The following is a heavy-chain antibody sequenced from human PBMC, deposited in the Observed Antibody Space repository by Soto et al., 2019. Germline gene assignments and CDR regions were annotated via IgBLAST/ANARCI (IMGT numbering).Heavy chain of an antibody. CDR1: GYTFTSYY. V-gene: IGHV1-46*03. CDR2: INPSGGST. J-gene: IGHJ4*02. Sequence: QVQLVQSGAEVKKPGASVKVSCKASGYTFTSYYMHWVRQAPGQGLEWMGIINPSGGSTSYAQKFQGRVTMTRDTSTSTVYMELSSLRSEDTAVYYCASEGVYGSGSYYYLDYWGKGTLVTVSS. CDR3: ASEGVYGSGSYYYLDY. D-gene: IGHD3-10*01.